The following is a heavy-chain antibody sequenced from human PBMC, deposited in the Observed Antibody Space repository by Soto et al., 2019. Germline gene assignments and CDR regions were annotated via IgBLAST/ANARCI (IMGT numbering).Heavy chain of an antibody. J-gene: IGHJ3*02. Sequence: SETLSLTCTVSGGSISSYYWSWIRQPPGKGLEWIGYIYYSGSTNYNPSLKSRVTISVDTSKNQFSLKLSSVTAADTAVYYCARHVGYSSSSSAFDIWGQGKMVTVSS. CDR1: GGSISSYY. CDR3: ARHVGYSSSSSAFDI. D-gene: IGHD6-6*01. CDR2: IYYSGST. V-gene: IGHV4-59*01.